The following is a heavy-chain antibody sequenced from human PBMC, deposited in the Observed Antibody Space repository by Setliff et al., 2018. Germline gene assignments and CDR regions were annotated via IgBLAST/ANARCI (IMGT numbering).Heavy chain of an antibody. CDR3: ARGLRGGAAGPLQYYYYMDV. D-gene: IGHD2-15*01. Sequence: SETLSLTCTVSGGSISSMSYYWGWIRQTPGKGLEWIGESNHGGSTSYHPSLKSRLTMSVDTSKNQFSLKLTSVTAADTAVYYCARGLRGGAAGPLQYYYYMDVWGKGTTVTVSS. CDR1: GGSISSMSYY. J-gene: IGHJ6*03. V-gene: IGHV4-39*07. CDR2: SNHGGST.